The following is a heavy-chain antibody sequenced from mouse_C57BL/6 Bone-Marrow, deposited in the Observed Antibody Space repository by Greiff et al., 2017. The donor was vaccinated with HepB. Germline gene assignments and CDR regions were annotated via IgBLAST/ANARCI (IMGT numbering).Heavy chain of an antibody. V-gene: IGHV14-4*01. CDR2: IDPENGDT. Sequence: SGAELVRPGASVKLSCTASGFNIKDDYMHWVKQRPEQGLEWIGWIDPENGDTEYASKFQGKATITADTSSNTAYLQLSSLTSEDTAVYYCTTFYSYYFDYWGQGTTLTVSS. CDR3: TTFYSYYFDY. D-gene: IGHD2-1*01. J-gene: IGHJ2*01. CDR1: GFNIKDDY.